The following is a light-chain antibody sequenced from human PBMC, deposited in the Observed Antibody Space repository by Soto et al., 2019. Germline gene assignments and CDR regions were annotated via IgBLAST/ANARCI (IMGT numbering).Light chain of an antibody. CDR3: QQSYRTTLT. Sequence: DIQMNQSPSSLSASVGDRVTITCRASQSISNFLKWYLQKPGKAPKLLIYASSSLQSGVPARFGGSGYGTDFTLTVSSMQPDDFATYYCQQSYRTTLTFGGGTTVDIK. J-gene: IGKJ4*01. CDR2: ASS. CDR1: QSISNF. V-gene: IGKV1-39*01.